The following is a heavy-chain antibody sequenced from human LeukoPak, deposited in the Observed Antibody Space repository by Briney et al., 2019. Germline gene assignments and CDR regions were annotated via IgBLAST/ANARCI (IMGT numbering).Heavy chain of an antibody. CDR3: ARQSRYCSGGSCYAN. D-gene: IGHD2-15*01. J-gene: IGHJ4*02. Sequence: SETLSLTCAVYGGSFSGYYWSWIRQPPGKGLEWIGEINHSGSTNYNPSLKSRVTISVDTSKNQFSLKLSSVTAADTAVYYCARQSRYCSGGSCYANWGQGTLVTVSS. V-gene: IGHV4-34*01. CDR2: INHSGST. CDR1: GGSFSGYY.